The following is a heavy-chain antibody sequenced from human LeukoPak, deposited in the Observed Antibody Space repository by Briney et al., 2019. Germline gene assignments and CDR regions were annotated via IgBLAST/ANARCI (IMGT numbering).Heavy chain of an antibody. D-gene: IGHD1-26*01. CDR3: ARDFGVVGATPNFDY. CDR2: ISAYNGDT. V-gene: IGHV1-18*01. CDR1: GYTFTSYG. J-gene: IGHJ4*02. Sequence: ASVKVSCKASGYTFTSYGISWVRQAPGQGLEWMGWISAYNGDTNYAQKLQGRVTMTTDTSTSTAYMELRSLRSDDTAVYYCARDFGVVGATPNFDYWGQGTLVTVSS.